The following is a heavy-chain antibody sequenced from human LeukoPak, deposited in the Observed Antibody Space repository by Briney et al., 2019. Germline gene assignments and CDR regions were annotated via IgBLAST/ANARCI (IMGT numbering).Heavy chain of an antibody. CDR2: ISGSGSGT. CDR3: AKDKDNYYDSSGYYLGYFDH. D-gene: IGHD3-22*01. V-gene: IGHV3-23*01. Sequence: GGSLRLSCGASGFTFGSYAMSWVRQLPGKGLEWVSGISGSGSGTYYADSVKGRYTISRDNSKNTVYLQMNNLRADDTAVYSCAKDKDNYYDSSGYYLGYFDHWGQGTLVIVSS. J-gene: IGHJ4*02. CDR1: GFTFGSYA.